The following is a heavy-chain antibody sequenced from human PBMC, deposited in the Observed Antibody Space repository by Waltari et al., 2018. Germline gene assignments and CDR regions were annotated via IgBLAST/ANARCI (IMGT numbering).Heavy chain of an antibody. Sequence: EVQLVESGGGLVKPGGSLRLSCAASGFTFSSYSMTWVRQAPGKGLEWVSSISSSSSYIYYADSVKGRFTISRDNAKNSLYLQMNSLRAEDTAVYYCARGFYGDYEVWYFDLWGRGTLVTVSS. D-gene: IGHD4-17*01. CDR1: GFTFSSYS. CDR3: ARGFYGDYEVWYFDL. CDR2: ISSSSSYI. J-gene: IGHJ2*01. V-gene: IGHV3-21*01.